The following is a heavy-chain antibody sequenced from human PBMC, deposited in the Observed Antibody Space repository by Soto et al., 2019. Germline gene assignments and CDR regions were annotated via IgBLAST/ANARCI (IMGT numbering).Heavy chain of an antibody. J-gene: IGHJ3*02. CDR3: ARVGIAAAGGWTAFDI. CDR1: GGSIRSGGYY. D-gene: IGHD6-13*01. V-gene: IGHV4-31*03. Sequence: KTXGTLSLTCTVSGGSIRSGGYYGSWIRQHPGKGLEWIGYIYYSGSTYYNPSLKSRVTISVDTSKNQFSLKLSSVTAADTAVYYCARVGIAAAGGWTAFDIWGQGTMVTVSS. CDR2: IYYSGST.